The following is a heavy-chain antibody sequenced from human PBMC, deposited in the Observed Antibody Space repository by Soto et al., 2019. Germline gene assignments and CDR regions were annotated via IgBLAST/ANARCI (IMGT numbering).Heavy chain of an antibody. Sequence: QVQLVQSGAEVKKPGSSVKVSCKASGGTFSSYAISWVRQAPGQGLEWMGGIIPIFGTANYAQKFQGRVKIAADKTTSTAYMEVGSLRTEDTAVYYCARGPVWGAVAALMHWGQGTLVTVSS. CDR2: IIPIFGTA. J-gene: IGHJ1*01. CDR3: ARGPVWGAVAALMH. CDR1: GGTFSSYA. D-gene: IGHD6-19*01. V-gene: IGHV1-69*06.